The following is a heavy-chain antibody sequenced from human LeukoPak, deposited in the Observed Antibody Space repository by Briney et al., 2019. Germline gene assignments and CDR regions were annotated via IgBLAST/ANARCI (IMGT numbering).Heavy chain of an antibody. CDR2: INHSGST. CDR1: GGSFSGYY. Sequence: PSETLSLTCAVYGGSFSGYYWSWIRQPPGKGLEWIGEINHSGSTNYNPSLKSRVTISVDTSKNQFSLKLSSVTAADTAVYYCARSRPRYYYDSSGYYYVDWGQGTLVTVSS. D-gene: IGHD3-22*01. CDR3: ARSRPRYYYDSSGYYYVD. V-gene: IGHV4-34*01. J-gene: IGHJ4*02.